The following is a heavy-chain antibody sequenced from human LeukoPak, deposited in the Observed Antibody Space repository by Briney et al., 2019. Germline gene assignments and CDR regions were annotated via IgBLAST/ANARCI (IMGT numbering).Heavy chain of an antibody. CDR2: INHSVST. CDR3: AREKKLWARDAFDI. V-gene: IGHV4-34*01. CDR1: CGSFIVCY. J-gene: IGHJ3*02. Sequence: SETLSLTSAVYCGSFIVCYWCWMPHPPRKGGGCVCEINHSVSTNYNPSLKSRVTISVDTFKNQFCMKMSSVTDADTAVYYCAREKKLWARDAFDIWGQGTMVTVSS. D-gene: IGHD3-10*01.